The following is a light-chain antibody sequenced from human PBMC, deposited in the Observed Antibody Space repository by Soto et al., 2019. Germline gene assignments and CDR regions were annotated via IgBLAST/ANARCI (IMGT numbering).Light chain of an antibody. Sequence: DIQITHSPSTLSASVVDRVSITFLASQSISSWLAWYQQKPGKAPKLLIYDASSLQSGVPSRFSGSGSGTEFTLAISSLQPDDFATYYCQKYNSYSWKCGQGNTGAIK. CDR3: QKYNSYSWK. CDR2: DAS. V-gene: IGKV1-5*01. CDR1: QSISSW. J-gene: IGKJ1*01.